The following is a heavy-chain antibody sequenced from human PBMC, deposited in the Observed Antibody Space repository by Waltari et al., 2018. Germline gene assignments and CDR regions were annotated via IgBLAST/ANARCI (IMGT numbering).Heavy chain of an antibody. J-gene: IGHJ3*02. CDR3: ARVEWAGDAFDI. V-gene: IGHV4-4*07. Sequence: QVQLQESGPGLVKPSETLSLTCTVSGGSISSYYWSWIRQPAGKGLEFIGRIYTSGSTRENPSLKSRVTMSLDTSKNQFSLKLSSVTAADTAVYYCARVEWAGDAFDIWGQGTMVTVSS. CDR2: IYTSGST. D-gene: IGHD1-26*01. CDR1: GGSISSYY.